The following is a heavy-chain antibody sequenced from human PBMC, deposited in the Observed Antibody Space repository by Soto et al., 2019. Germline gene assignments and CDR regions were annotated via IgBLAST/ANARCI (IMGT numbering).Heavy chain of an antibody. Sequence: SETLSLTCTVSGGSISSGDYYWSWIRQPPGKGLEWIGYIYYSGITYYNPSLKSRVTISVDTSKNQFSLKLSSVTAADTAVYYCARDPGGSQRRGYYYYYGMDVWGQGTTVTVSS. D-gene: IGHD3-16*01. CDR2: IYYSGIT. J-gene: IGHJ6*02. CDR1: GGSISSGDYY. V-gene: IGHV4-30-4*01. CDR3: ARDPGGSQRRGYYYYYGMDV.